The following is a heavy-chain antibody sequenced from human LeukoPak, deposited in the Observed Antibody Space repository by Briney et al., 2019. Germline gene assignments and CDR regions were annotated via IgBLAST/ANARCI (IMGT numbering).Heavy chain of an antibody. J-gene: IGHJ4*02. Sequence: GGSLRLSCAASGFTFNIYGMHWVRQAPGKGLGWVAFIRYDGSNKYYADSVKGRFTISRDNSKNTLYLQMNRLRAEHTAVYYCAKVRGGYGGSWFYYWGQGTLVSVSS. CDR1: GFTFNIYG. D-gene: IGHD6-13*01. CDR3: AKVRGGYGGSWFYY. CDR2: IRYDGSNK. V-gene: IGHV3-30*02.